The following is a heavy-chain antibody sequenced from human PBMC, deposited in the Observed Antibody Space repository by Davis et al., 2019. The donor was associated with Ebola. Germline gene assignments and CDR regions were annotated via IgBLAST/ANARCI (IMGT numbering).Heavy chain of an antibody. Sequence: SLKISCAASGFTFDDYAMHWVRQAPGKGLEWVSGISWNSGSIGYADSVKGRFTISRDNAKNSLYLQMNSLRAEDTALYYCVSGDYWGQGTLVTVSS. CDR1: GFTFDDYA. CDR2: ISWNSGSI. V-gene: IGHV3-9*01. J-gene: IGHJ4*02. CDR3: VSGDY.